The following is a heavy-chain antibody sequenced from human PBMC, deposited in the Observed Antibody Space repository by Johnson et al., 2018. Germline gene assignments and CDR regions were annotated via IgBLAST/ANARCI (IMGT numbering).Heavy chain of an antibody. CDR1: GFTFSDHY. J-gene: IGHJ1*01. D-gene: IGHD6-19*01. CDR2: IRNKANSYTT. Sequence: GQLVESGGGLVQPGGSLRLSCAVSGFTFSDHYMDWVRQAPGKGLEWVGRIRNKANSYTTEYAASVKGRFTVSRDDSKNSLYLQMNSLKTEDTAVYYCAKDKEDSSGGGLQHWGQGTLVTVSS. V-gene: IGHV3-72*01. CDR3: AKDKEDSSGGGLQH.